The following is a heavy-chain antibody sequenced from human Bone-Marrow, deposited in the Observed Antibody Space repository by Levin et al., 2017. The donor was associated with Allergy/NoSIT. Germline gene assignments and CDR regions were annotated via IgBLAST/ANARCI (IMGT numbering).Heavy chain of an antibody. V-gene: IGHV3-23*01. D-gene: IGHD3-22*01. Sequence: AGGSLRLSCVASGFTFRNYAMTWVRRAPGQGLEWVSGISTSGHSTYYADSVKGRFTISRDNSKNTVFLQMNSLRAEDTAVYYCAKRHNSYDSNGYFVNFDFWGQGTLLTVSS. CDR3: AKRHNSYDSNGYFVNFDF. CDR1: GFTFRNYA. J-gene: IGHJ4*02. CDR2: ISTSGHST.